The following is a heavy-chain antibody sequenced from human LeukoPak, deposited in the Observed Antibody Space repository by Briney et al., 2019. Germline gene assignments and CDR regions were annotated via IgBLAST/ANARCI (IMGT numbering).Heavy chain of an antibody. Sequence: SETLSLTCTVSGGSISSAGYYWSWIRQPPGKGLEWIGYIDYSGSTNYNPSLKSRVTISVDTSKNRFSLKLSSVAAADTAVYYCVREREYPSIDAFDIWGQGTMVTVSS. CDR3: VREREYPSIDAFDI. D-gene: IGHD2-2*02. J-gene: IGHJ3*02. CDR2: IDYSGST. CDR1: GGSISSAGYY. V-gene: IGHV4-61*08.